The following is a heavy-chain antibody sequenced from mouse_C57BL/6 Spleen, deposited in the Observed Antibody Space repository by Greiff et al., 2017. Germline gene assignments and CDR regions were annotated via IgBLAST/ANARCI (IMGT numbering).Heavy chain of an antibody. CDR1: GFTFSSYT. V-gene: IGHV5-9*01. J-gene: IGHJ4*01. Sequence: DVKLVESGGGLVKPGGSLKLSCAASGFTFSSYTMSWVRQTPEKRLEWVATISGGGGNTYYPDSVKGRFTISRDNAKNTLYLQMSSLRSEDTALYYCARRDGYYGGAMDYWGQGTSVTVSS. D-gene: IGHD2-3*01. CDR2: ISGGGGNT. CDR3: ARRDGYYGGAMDY.